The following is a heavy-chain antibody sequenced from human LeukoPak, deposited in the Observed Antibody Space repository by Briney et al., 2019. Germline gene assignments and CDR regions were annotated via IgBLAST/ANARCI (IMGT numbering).Heavy chain of an antibody. D-gene: IGHD6-6*01. Sequence: GGPLRLSCAASGFTFSSYWMSWVRQAPGKGLEWVANIKQDGSEKHYVDSVKGRFTISRDNAKKSLFLHMNSLRVEDTAVYYCARGSEYTSSTNYYFDYWGQGTLVTVS. J-gene: IGHJ4*02. CDR2: IKQDGSEK. V-gene: IGHV3-7*01. CDR1: GFTFSSYW. CDR3: ARGSEYTSSTNYYFDY.